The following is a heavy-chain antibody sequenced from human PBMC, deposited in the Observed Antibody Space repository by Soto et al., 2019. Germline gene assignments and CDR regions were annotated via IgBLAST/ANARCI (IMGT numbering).Heavy chain of an antibody. J-gene: IGHJ3*02. CDR3: ARGTRGHDDAFDI. CDR2: IIPILGIA. D-gene: IGHD3-10*01. Sequence: GASVKVCCKASGGTFSSYTSSWVRQAPGQGLEWMGRIIPILGIANYAQKFQGRVTITADKSTSTAYVELSSLRSEDTAVYYCARGTRGHDDAFDIWGQGTMVTVSS. CDR1: GGTFSSYT. V-gene: IGHV1-69*02.